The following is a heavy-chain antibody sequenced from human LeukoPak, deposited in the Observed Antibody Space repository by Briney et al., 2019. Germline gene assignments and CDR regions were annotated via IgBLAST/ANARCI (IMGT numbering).Heavy chain of an antibody. Sequence: GGSLRLSCAASGFTVSSNYMSWVRQAPGKGLEWVSVIYSGGSTYYADSVKGRFTISRDNSKNTLYLQMNSLRAEDTAVYYCARAKFIAVAGTQYLDLWGRGTLVTVSS. J-gene: IGHJ2*01. CDR1: GFTVSSNY. CDR2: IYSGGST. V-gene: IGHV3-53*01. D-gene: IGHD6-19*01. CDR3: ARAKFIAVAGTQYLDL.